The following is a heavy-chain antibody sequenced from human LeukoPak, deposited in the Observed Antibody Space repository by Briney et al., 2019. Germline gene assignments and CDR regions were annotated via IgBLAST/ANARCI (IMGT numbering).Heavy chain of an antibody. CDR2: IYYSGST. J-gene: IGHJ4*02. CDR3: ARAGVVPAATLDY. CDR1: GGSISSGGYY. D-gene: IGHD2-2*01. Sequence: PSETLSLTCTVSGGSISSGGYYWSWIRQHPGKGLEWIGYIYYSGSTYYNPSLKSRVTISVDTSKNQFSLKLSSVTAADTAVYYCARAGVVPAATLDYWGQGTLVTVSS. V-gene: IGHV4-31*03.